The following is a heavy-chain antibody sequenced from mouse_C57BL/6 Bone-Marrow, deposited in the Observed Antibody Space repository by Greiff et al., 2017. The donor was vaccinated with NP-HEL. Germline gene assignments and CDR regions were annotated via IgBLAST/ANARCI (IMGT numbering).Heavy chain of an antibody. D-gene: IGHD3-3*01. J-gene: IGHJ2*01. Sequence: QVQLQQSGPELVKPGASVKISCKASGYAFSSSWMNWVKQRPGKGLEWIGRIYPGDGDTNYNGKFKGKATLTADKSSSTAYMQLSSLTSEDSAVYFCARGTATDYWGQGTTLTVSS. CDR2: IYPGDGDT. V-gene: IGHV1-82*01. CDR1: GYAFSSSW. CDR3: ARGTATDY.